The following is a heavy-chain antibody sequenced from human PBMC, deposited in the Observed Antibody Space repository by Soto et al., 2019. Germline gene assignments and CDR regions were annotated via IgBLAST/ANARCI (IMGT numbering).Heavy chain of an antibody. Sequence: QVQLVESGGGVVQPGRSLRLSCAASGFSFSSYAMHWVRQAPGKGLEWVAFIRHDGSLTYYADSVKGRFTISRDNSKNTLSLQNNRLRVGDRGVCYCARVLPAGTGRLGWGQGTLVTVSS. D-gene: IGHD2-2*01. CDR3: ARVLPAGTGRLG. V-gene: IGHV3-33*01. CDR2: IRHDGSLT. J-gene: IGHJ4*02. CDR1: GFSFSSYA.